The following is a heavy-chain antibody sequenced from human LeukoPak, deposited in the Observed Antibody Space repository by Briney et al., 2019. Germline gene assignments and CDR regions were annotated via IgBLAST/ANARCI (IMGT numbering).Heavy chain of an antibody. CDR3: ALGAYCSGGSCYSFDY. Sequence: ETLSLTCTVSGGSIGPYYWSWIRQPPGKGLEWVSDINSSGGSAYYADSVKGRFTISRDNSKNMLYLQMNSLRAEDTAVYYCALGAYCSGGSCYSFDYWGQGTVVTVSS. CDR2: INSSGGSA. J-gene: IGHJ4*02. CDR1: GGSIGPYY. V-gene: IGHV3-23*01. D-gene: IGHD2-15*01.